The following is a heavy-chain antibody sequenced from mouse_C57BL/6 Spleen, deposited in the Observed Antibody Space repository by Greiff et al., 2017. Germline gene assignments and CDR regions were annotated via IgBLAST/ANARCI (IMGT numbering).Heavy chain of an antibody. CDR3: ARDWDYGVDY. V-gene: IGHV1-81*01. D-gene: IGHD2-4*01. Sequence: QVQLQQSGAELARPGASVKLSCKASGYTFTSYGISWVKQRTGQGLAWIGEISPRSGNTYYNEKFKGKATLTADKSSSTAYMELRSLTSEDSAVYFCARDWDYGVDYWGQGTTLTVSS. CDR2: ISPRSGNT. J-gene: IGHJ2*01. CDR1: GYTFTSYG.